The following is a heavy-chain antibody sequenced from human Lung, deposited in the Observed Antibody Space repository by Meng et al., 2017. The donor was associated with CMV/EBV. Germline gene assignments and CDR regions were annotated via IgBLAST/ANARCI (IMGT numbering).Heavy chain of an antibody. CDR3: ALFTRSWFDP. Sequence: QITLKESGPTLVKPTQTLTLTCNFSGFSLSNSEVGVGWIRQPPGKALEWLAVIYWDDDKRYSPSLKSRLTITKDTSKNQVVLTLTNMDPVDTATYYCALFTRSWFDPWGQGTLVTVSS. CDR1: GFSLSNSEVG. V-gene: IGHV2-5*02. CDR2: IYWDDDK. J-gene: IGHJ5*02. D-gene: IGHD2-2*01.